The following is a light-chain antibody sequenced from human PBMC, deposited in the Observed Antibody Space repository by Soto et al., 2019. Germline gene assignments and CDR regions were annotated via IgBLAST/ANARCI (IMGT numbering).Light chain of an antibody. CDR3: SSFTSSTSYV. J-gene: IGLJ1*01. Sequence: QSALTQPGSVYGSPWQSNANSRHGTSSDVGSYNSVSWYQQYPGKAPKLMIHDVNNRPSGISDRFSGSKSGNTASLTISGLQAEDEADYYCSSFTSSTSYVFGTGTKVTVL. V-gene: IGLV2-14*03. CDR2: DVN. CDR1: SSDVGSYNS.